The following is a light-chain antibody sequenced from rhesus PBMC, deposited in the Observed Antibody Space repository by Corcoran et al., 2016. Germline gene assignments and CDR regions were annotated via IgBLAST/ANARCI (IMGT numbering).Light chain of an antibody. V-gene: IGKV1S12*01. CDR3: QHYYDNPFT. CDR1: QNIYSN. Sequence: DIQMTQSPSALSASVGDRVTISCRASQNIYSNLAWYQQKPGKAPKLLIYGASILQTGIPSRFGGSGSGTEFTLIISSLQPEASAAYYCQHYYDNPFTFGPGTKLDIK. CDR2: GAS. J-gene: IGKJ3*01.